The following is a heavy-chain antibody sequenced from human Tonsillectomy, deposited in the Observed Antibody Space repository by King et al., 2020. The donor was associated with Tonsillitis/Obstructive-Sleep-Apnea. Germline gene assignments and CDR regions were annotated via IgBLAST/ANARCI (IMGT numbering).Heavy chain of an antibody. Sequence: VQLQQWGAGLLKPSETLSLTCAVYSGSFSGYYWSWIRQPPGKGLEWIGEINHSGSTNYNPSLKSRVTISVDTSKNQFSLKLSSVTAADTAVYYCARACLYRGRTSCLTQRAFDYWGQGTLVTVSS. J-gene: IGHJ4*02. CDR1: SGSFSGYY. CDR2: INHSGST. V-gene: IGHV4-34*01. CDR3: ARACLYRGRTSCLTQRAFDY. D-gene: IGHD2-2*01.